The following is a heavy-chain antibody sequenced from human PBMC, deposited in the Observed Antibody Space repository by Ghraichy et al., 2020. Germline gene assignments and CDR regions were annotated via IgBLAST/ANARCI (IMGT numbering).Heavy chain of an antibody. Sequence: GGSLRLSCVASGFTFSTYNMNWVRQAPGKGLEWVSSIGTDSYTYYADSARGRFTISRDNAKTSLFLQMNSLRAEDTAVYYCSREPRSKQLEDWGQGTLVTVSS. D-gene: IGHD6-13*01. CDR2: IGTDSYT. J-gene: IGHJ4*02. CDR1: GFTFSTYN. V-gene: IGHV3-21*01. CDR3: SREPRSKQLED.